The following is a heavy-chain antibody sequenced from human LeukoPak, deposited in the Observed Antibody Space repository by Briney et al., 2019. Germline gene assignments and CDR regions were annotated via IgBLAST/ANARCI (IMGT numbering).Heavy chain of an antibody. CDR1: GYTFTSYG. V-gene: IGHV1-18*01. CDR3: ARVETRYCSSTSCYTGEFDY. Sequence: ASVKVSCKASGYTFTSYGISWVRQAPGQGLEWMGWISAYNGNTNYAQKLRGRVTMTTDTSTSTAYMELRSLRSDDTAVYYCARVETRYCSSTSCYTGEFDYWGQGTLVTVSS. CDR2: ISAYNGNT. J-gene: IGHJ4*02. D-gene: IGHD2-2*02.